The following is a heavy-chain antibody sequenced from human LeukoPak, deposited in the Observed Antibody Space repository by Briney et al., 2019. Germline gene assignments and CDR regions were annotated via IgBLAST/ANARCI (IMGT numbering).Heavy chain of an antibody. CDR2: IKQDGSEK. CDR3: AGGSGWIFDS. V-gene: IGHV3-7*01. CDR1: GFTFSSFW. D-gene: IGHD6-19*01. J-gene: IGHJ4*02. Sequence: GGSLRLSCAAPGFTFSSFWTSWVRRAPGKGLEWVANIKQDGSEKNYVDSVKGRFTISRDNAKNSLYLQMNSLRAEDTAVYYCAGGSGWIFDSWGQGTPVTVSS.